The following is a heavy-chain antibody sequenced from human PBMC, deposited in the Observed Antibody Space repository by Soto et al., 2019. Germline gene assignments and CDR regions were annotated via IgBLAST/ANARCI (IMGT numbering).Heavy chain of an antibody. D-gene: IGHD3-22*01. CDR1: GFTFSSYA. V-gene: IGHV3-23*01. CDR3: AKDLRQKMRRTYYYDSSGYYRLDY. Sequence: PGGSLRLSCAASGFTFSSYAMSWVRQAPGKGLEWVSAISGSGGSTYYADSVKGRFTISRDNSKNTLYLQMNSLRAEDTAVYYCAKDLRQKMRRTYYYDSSGYYRLDYWGQGTLVTVSS. J-gene: IGHJ4*02. CDR2: ISGSGGST.